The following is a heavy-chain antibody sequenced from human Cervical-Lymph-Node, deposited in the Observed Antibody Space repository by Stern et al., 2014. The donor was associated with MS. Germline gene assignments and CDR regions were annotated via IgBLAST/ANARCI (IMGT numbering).Heavy chain of an antibody. Sequence: EVQLVESGGDVVRPGGSLRLSCVASGFTFDAYGMGWVRHAQGKGLEWVSGVYWNGATTGSTDSLKGRFTVSRDNAKNSLYLQMHILRAEVTAFYYCARRAAAVTYWYFDLWGRGTLVTVSS. J-gene: IGHJ2*01. CDR3: ARRAAAVTYWYFDL. CDR1: GFTFDAYG. V-gene: IGHV3-20*04. CDR2: VYWNGATT. D-gene: IGHD6-13*01.